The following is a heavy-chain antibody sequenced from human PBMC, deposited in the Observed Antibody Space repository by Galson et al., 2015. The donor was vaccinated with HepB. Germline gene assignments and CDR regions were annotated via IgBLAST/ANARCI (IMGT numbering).Heavy chain of an antibody. CDR3: AKDRDFWSGYSEYFQH. CDR1: GFTFSSYA. D-gene: IGHD3-3*01. V-gene: IGHV3-23*01. J-gene: IGHJ1*01. CDR2: ISGSGGST. Sequence: SLRLSCAASGFTFSSYAMSWVRQAPGKGLEWVSAISGSGGSTYYADSVKGRFTISRDNSKNTLYLQMNSLRAEDTAVYYCAKDRDFWSGYSEYFQHWGQGTLVTVSS.